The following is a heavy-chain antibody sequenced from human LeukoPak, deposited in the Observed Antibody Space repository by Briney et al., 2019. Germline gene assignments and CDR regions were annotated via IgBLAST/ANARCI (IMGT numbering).Heavy chain of an antibody. CDR3: ARGPYYYDSSDYSFDF. Sequence: SETLSLTCTVSGGSISSGGYYWSWIRQHPGKGLEWIGYIYYSGSTYYNPSLKSRVTISVDTSKNQFSLKLSSVTAADTAVYYCARGPYYYDSSDYSFDFWGQGTLVTVSS. CDR2: IYYSGST. CDR1: GGSISSGGYY. D-gene: IGHD3-22*01. V-gene: IGHV4-31*03. J-gene: IGHJ4*02.